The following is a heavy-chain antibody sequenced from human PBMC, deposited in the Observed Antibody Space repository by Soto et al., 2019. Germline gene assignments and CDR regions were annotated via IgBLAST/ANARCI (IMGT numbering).Heavy chain of an antibody. V-gene: IGHV3-23*01. CDR3: AKVREQQLAFLFWFDP. Sequence: GGSLRLSCAASGFTFSSYAMSWVRQAPGKGLEWVSAISGSGGSTYYADSVKGRFTISRDNSKNTLYLQMNSLRAEDTAVYYCAKVREQQLAFLFWFDPWGQGTLVTVSS. J-gene: IGHJ5*02. CDR1: GFTFSSYA. D-gene: IGHD6-13*01. CDR2: ISGSGGST.